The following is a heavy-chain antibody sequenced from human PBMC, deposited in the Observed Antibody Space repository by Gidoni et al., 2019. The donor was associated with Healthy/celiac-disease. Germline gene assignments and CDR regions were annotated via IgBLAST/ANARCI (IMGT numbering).Heavy chain of an antibody. CDR2: INPNNGGT. D-gene: IGHD3-22*01. J-gene: IGHJ4*02. CDR3: ARAMGYYDSRTHYGLGY. Sequence: QAQLVQSGAELKTPGASVKVSCRASGSTFTGYYVHWVRQAPGQGLEWMGWINPNNGGTHYAQKFQGRVTMTRDTSISTAFMDLSRLRSDDTAVYYCARAMGYYDSRTHYGLGYWGQGSLVTVSS. V-gene: IGHV1-2*02. CDR1: GSTFTGYY.